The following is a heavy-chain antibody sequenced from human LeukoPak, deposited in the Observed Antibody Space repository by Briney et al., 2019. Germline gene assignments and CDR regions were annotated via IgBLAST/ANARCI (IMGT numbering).Heavy chain of an antibody. CDR3: ARDRSEYAFDI. V-gene: IGHV1-69*04. CDR1: GGTFSSYT. J-gene: IGHJ3*02. CDR2: IIPIPGIA. Sequence: SVKVSCKASGGTFSSYTISWVRQAPGQGLEWMGRIIPIPGIANYAQKFQGRVTITADKSTSTAYMELSSLRSEDTAVYYCARDRSEYAFDIWGQGTMVTVPS. D-gene: IGHD3-16*02.